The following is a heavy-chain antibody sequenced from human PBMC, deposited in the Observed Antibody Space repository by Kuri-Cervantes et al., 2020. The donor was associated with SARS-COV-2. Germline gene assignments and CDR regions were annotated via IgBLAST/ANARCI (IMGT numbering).Heavy chain of an antibody. CDR2: VNHRGST. J-gene: IGHJ6*03. CDR3: AREGLVTAYYYYMDV. CDR1: GESFSGYY. Sequence: GSLRLSCAFYGESFSGYYWNWIRQSPGKGLEWIGEVNHRGSTNYNPSLKSRVTISVDTSKNQFSLKLSSVTAADTAVYYCAREGLVTAYYYYMDVWGKGTTVTVSS. V-gene: IGHV4-34*01. D-gene: IGHD5-18*01.